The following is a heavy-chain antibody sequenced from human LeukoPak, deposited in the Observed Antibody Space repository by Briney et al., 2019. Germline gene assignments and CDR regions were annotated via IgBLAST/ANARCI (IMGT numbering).Heavy chain of an antibody. CDR2: NYYSGTT. V-gene: IGHV4-59*08. J-gene: IGHJ4*02. CDR1: GGSISPDY. D-gene: IGHD3-3*01. CDR3: ARHGGSGSFDY. Sequence: KTSETLSLTCTVSGGSISPDYWSWIRQPPGKGLEWIGYNYYSGTTIPHPSLKSRVTISVDTSKNQFSLNLRSVTAADTAVYYCARHGGSGSFDYWGQGTLVTVSS.